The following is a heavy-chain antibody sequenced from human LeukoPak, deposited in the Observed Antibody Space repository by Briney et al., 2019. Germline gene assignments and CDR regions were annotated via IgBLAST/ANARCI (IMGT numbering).Heavy chain of an antibody. J-gene: IGHJ5*02. CDR1: GFTFSSYG. CDR3: AKDSWELLLGVRGWFDP. Sequence: GGSLRLSCAASGFTFSSYGMSWVRQAPGKGLEWVSAISGSGGSTYYADSVKGRFTISRDNSKNTLYLQMNSLRAEDTAVYYCAKDSWELLLGVRGWFDPWGQGTLVTVSS. D-gene: IGHD1-26*01. CDR2: ISGSGGST. V-gene: IGHV3-23*01.